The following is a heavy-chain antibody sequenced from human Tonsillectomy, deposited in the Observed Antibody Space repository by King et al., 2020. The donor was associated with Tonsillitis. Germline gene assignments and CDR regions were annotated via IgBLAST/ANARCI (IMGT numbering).Heavy chain of an antibody. D-gene: IGHD1-26*01. J-gene: IGHJ4*02. CDR1: GVIFRYYA. V-gene: IGHV3-30*01. CDR3: ARRADGSYFLADF. Sequence: VQLVESGGGVVQPGRSLRLSCEASGVIFRYYAFHLVRQAPGRGLGRVAVMSYAGSNKYYADSVKGRFTISRVNSKNTLYLEMNNLRTEDTATYYCARRADGSYFLADFWGQGTLVTVSS. CDR2: MSYAGSNK.